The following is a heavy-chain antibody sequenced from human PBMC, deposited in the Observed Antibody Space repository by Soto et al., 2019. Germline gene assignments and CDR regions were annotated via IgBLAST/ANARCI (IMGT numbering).Heavy chain of an antibody. CDR2: IIPVLNKA. Sequence: QVQLVQSGAEVKKPGSSVKVSCKASGGTFSNYTVSWVRQAPGQGLEWMGRIIPVLNKANYAQKFQGRVTITADRSTSTAFLELSSLRSEDTAVYYCAKTSSYRGHAWSNYYYGLDVWGLGTTVTVSS. V-gene: IGHV1-69*02. CDR3: AKTSSYRGHAWSNYYYGLDV. D-gene: IGHD2-8*02. J-gene: IGHJ6*02. CDR1: GGTFSNYT.